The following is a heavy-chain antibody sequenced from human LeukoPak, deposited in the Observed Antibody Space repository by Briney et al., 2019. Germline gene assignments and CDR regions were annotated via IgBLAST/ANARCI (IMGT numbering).Heavy chain of an antibody. Sequence: GGSLRLSCAAFGFTFSSYAMSWVRQAPGKGLEWVSAISGTGTLTYYADSVKGRFTISRDNSKNTLYLQMNSLRAEDTAVYSCAKHRVVGQWYFDLWGRGTLVTVSS. J-gene: IGHJ2*01. CDR1: GFTFSSYA. CDR3: AKHRVVGQWYFDL. V-gene: IGHV3-23*01. D-gene: IGHD2-15*01. CDR2: ISGTGTLT.